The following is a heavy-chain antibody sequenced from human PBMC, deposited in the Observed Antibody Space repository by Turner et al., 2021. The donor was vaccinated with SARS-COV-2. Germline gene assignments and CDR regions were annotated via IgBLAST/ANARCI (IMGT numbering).Heavy chain of an antibody. CDR3: ARGTYYYDSSTYSGTNWFDP. V-gene: IGHV3-21*01. D-gene: IGHD3-22*01. Sequence: VQLVDAGGGLVKPGGSLRLSCAASGFTVRSYSMNWVRQSPGKGLEWCSSISSSSSYIYYADAMKGRFTISRDNAKNSLYLQMNSLRAEDTAVYYCARGTYYYDSSTYSGTNWFDPWGQGTLVTVSS. J-gene: IGHJ5*02. CDR1: GFTVRSYS. CDR2: ISSSSSYI.